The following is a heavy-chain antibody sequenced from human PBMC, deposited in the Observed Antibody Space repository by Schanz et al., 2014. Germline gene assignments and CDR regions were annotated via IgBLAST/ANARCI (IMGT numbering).Heavy chain of an antibody. CDR3: ARGIITMVRGGDVGAFDI. J-gene: IGHJ3*02. CDR1: GFTFSNYA. Sequence: QVQLVESGGGVVRPGGSLRLSCAGSGFTFSNYAIHWVRQAPGKGLEWVGVISSDGNQQYYVDSVRGRFTMSRDNSKNALYLQMDSLRAEDTAVYYCARGIITMVRGGDVGAFDIWGQGIMVTVSS. D-gene: IGHD3-10*01. V-gene: IGHV3-30*04. CDR2: ISSDGNQQ.